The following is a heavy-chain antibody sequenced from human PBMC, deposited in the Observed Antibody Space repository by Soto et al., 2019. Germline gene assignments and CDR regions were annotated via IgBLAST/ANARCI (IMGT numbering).Heavy chain of an antibody. CDR2: FYYAGTT. V-gene: IGHV4-59*08. Sequence: SETLSLTCTVSDGSITPNYYTWVRPPPGKGLEWIGYFYYAGTTTYNPSLKSRVSLSIDTSKNEVSLKLTSVTAADTAVYYCARGVNYYDSSGSSWSEPWGQRDLVTVSS. J-gene: IGHJ5*02. D-gene: IGHD3-22*01. CDR3: ARGVNYYDSSGSSWSEP. CDR1: DGSITPNY.